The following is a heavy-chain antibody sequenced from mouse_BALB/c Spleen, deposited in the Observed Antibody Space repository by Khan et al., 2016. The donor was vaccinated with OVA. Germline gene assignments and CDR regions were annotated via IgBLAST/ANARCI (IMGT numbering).Heavy chain of an antibody. CDR3: ARSASYWFFDV. D-gene: IGHD6-1*01. CDR2: INTYTGEP. Sequence: QIQLVQSGPELKKPGETVKISCEASGYTFTNYGMNWVKQAPGKGLKWMGWINTYTGEPTYADDFKGRFAFYLETSAKTAYLQINNLKNEDTATYFCARSASYWFFDVSGAPTTVTVSS. V-gene: IGHV9-3-1*01. J-gene: IGHJ1*01. CDR1: GYTFTNYG.